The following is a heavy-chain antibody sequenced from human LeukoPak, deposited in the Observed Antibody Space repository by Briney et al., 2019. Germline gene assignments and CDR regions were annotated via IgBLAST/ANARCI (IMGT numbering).Heavy chain of an antibody. Sequence: GESLKISCKSSGYTFTHDWIGWVRQMPGKGLEWMGIIYPRDSTTRYSPASEGQVTISVDKSITTAYLQWSSLKASDTAMYYCARRAIIQGTSALDFWGQGTVVIVSS. D-gene: IGHD3-3*01. CDR1: GYTFTHDW. V-gene: IGHV5-51*01. J-gene: IGHJ4*02. CDR3: ARRAIIQGTSALDF. CDR2: IYPRDSTT.